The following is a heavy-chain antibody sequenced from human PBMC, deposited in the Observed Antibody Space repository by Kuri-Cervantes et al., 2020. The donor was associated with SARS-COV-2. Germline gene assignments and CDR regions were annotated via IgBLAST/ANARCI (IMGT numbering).Heavy chain of an antibody. V-gene: IGHV4-34*01. CDR2: INHSGST. CDR3: ARLSIYDSSGYTDDY. Sequence: GSLRLSCSVSGGSLSGYFWSWIRQPPGKGLEWIGEINHSGSTNYNPSLKSRVTISLDTSKNQFSLKLSSVTAADTAVYYCARLSIYDSSGYTDDYWGQGTRVTGSS. J-gene: IGHJ4*02. CDR1: GGSLSGYF. D-gene: IGHD3-22*01.